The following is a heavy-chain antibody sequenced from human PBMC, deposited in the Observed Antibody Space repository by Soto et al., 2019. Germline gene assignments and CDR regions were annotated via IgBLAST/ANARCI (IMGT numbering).Heavy chain of an antibody. V-gene: IGHV6-1*01. CDR2: TYYRSKWYN. CDR1: WDSVSSNSAA. Sequence: SQTLSLTCAISWDSVSSNSAAWNWIRQSPSRGLEWLGRTYYRSKWYNDYAVSVKSRITINPDTSKNQFSLQLNSVTPEDTAVYYCAREGYCSSTSCYRDYYYGMDVWGQGTTVTV. J-gene: IGHJ6*02. D-gene: IGHD2-2*02. CDR3: AREGYCSSTSCYRDYYYGMDV.